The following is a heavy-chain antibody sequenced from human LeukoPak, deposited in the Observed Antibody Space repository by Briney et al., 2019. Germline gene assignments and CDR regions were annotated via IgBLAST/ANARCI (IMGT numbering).Heavy chain of an antibody. V-gene: IGHV1-69*13. CDR1: GGTFSSSA. J-gene: IGHJ3*02. D-gene: IGHD4-17*01. CDR3: ASVTTVTTKGHGAFDI. CDR2: IIPIFGSS. Sequence: PVKVSCKASGGTFSSSAISWVRQAPGQGLEWLGGIIPIFGSSNYAQNFQDRVTITADESTSTAYMELSSLRSEDTAVYYCASVTTVTTKGHGAFDIWGQGTMVTVSS.